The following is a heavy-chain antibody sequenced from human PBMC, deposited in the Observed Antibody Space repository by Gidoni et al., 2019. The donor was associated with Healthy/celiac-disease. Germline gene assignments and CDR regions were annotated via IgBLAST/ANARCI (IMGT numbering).Heavy chain of an antibody. Sequence: EVQLVESGGGLVQPGGSLRLSCAASGFTFSSYDMHWVRQATGKGLEWVSAIGTAGDTYYPGVVKGRFTISRENAKNSLYLQMNSLRAGDTAVYYWARGPHYCTGGVCYRGGWFDPWGQGTLVTVSS. CDR1: GFTFSSYD. CDR2: IGTAGDT. CDR3: ARGPHYCTGGVCYRGGWFDP. V-gene: IGHV3-13*01. D-gene: IGHD2-8*02. J-gene: IGHJ5*02.